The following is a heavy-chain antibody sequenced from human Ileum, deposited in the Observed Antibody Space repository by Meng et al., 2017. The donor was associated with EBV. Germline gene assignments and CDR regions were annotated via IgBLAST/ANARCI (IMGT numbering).Heavy chain of an antibody. V-gene: IGHV4-61*01. J-gene: IGHJ4*02. CDR1: SGSVSSDSYS. CDR3: ARWARRTRALDRGFDY. Sequence: QVQLQESGPGLVKPSATLSLTCTVSSGSVSSDSYSWTWIRQPPGKRLEWIGYIYYTGSTYYNPSLKSRVTISLDTSKNQFSLELTSVTAADTAVYYCARWARRTRALDRGFDYWGQGTLVTVSS. D-gene: IGHD1/OR15-1a*01. CDR2: IYYTGST.